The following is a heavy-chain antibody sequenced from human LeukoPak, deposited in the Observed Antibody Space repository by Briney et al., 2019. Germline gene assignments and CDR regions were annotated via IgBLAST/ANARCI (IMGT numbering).Heavy chain of an antibody. J-gene: IGHJ4*02. Sequence: GGSLRLSCAASGFTFSGSGMHWVRQAPGKGLEWVAFIRYHGSDKFYADSVKGRFTISRDNSKNTLYLQMNSLRPEDTSVYYCARSPTSWHFDYWGQGTLVTVSS. V-gene: IGHV3-30*02. CDR2: IRYHGSDK. CDR3: ARSPTSWHFDY. D-gene: IGHD2-2*01. CDR1: GFTFSGSG.